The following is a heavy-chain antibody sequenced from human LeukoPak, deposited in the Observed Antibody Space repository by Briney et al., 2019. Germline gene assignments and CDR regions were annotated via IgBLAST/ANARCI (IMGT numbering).Heavy chain of an antibody. CDR3: ARGPTVQEDLDY. V-gene: IGHV3-23*01. CDR1: GFTFSSYA. J-gene: IGHJ4*02. CDR2: ISGSGGST. Sequence: EPGGSLRLSCAASGFTFSSYAMTWVRQAPGKGLEWVSSISGSGGSTYYADSVKGRFTISRDISKNTLYLQMNSLRAEDTAVYYCARGPTVQEDLDYWGQGTLVTVSS.